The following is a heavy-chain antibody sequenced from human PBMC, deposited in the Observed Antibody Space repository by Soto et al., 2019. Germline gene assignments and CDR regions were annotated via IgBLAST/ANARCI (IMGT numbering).Heavy chain of an antibody. CDR1: GFTFSSYG. Sequence: GGSLRLSCAASGFTFSSYGMHWVRQAPGKGLEWVAVISYDGSNKYYADSVKGRFTISRDNSKNTLYLQMNSLRAEDTAVYYYAKSFTVAGYYYYYGMDVWGQGTTVTVSS. J-gene: IGHJ6*02. D-gene: IGHD4-17*01. CDR3: AKSFTVAGYYYYYGMDV. V-gene: IGHV3-30*18. CDR2: ISYDGSNK.